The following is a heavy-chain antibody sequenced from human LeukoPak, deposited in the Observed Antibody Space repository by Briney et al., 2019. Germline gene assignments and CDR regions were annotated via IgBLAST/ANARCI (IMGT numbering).Heavy chain of an antibody. Sequence: GASVKVPCKTCGYTFTTYDINWVRQAPGQGLEWMGRISAYNGYTNYGQKFQGRVTMTTDTSTNTAYMELRSLRSDDTAVYYCARVGTGTRSFDSWGQGTLVTVSS. D-gene: IGHD1/OR15-1a*01. CDR2: ISAYNGYT. CDR1: GYTFTTYD. CDR3: ARVGTGTRSFDS. V-gene: IGHV1-18*01. J-gene: IGHJ4*02.